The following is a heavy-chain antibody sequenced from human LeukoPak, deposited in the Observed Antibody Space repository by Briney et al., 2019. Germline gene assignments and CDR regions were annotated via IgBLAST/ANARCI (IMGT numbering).Heavy chain of an antibody. D-gene: IGHD2-15*01. V-gene: IGHV4-59*01. Sequence: SETLSLTCTVSGGSISSYYWSWIRQPPGKGLEWIGYIYYSGSTNYNPSLKSRVTISVDTSKNQFSLKLSSVTAADTAVYYCARARGCCSGGSCSDDAFDIWGQGTMVTVSS. CDR2: IYYSGST. CDR1: GGSISSYY. J-gene: IGHJ3*02. CDR3: ARARGCCSGGSCSDDAFDI.